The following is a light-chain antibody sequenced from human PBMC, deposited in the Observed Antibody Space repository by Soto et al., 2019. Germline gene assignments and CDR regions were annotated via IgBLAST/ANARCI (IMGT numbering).Light chain of an antibody. CDR1: QTISNY. J-gene: IGKJ1*01. CDR2: GAS. V-gene: IGKV3-15*01. Sequence: EIVMTQSPATLSVSPGERATLSCRASQTISNYLAWYQQKPGQAPRLLISGASTRATGIPARFSGSGSGTDFTLTISSLQSEDFAVYYCLQYNNWPRTFGQGTKVEIK. CDR3: LQYNNWPRT.